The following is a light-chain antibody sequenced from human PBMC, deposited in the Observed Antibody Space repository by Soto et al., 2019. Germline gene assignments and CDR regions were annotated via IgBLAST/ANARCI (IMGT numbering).Light chain of an antibody. CDR1: QSVNSN. CDR3: QEYNTWSWT. V-gene: IGKV3-15*01. J-gene: IGKJ1*01. Sequence: ETVMTQSPATLSVSPGERATLSCRASQSVNSNLAWYQQKLGQAPRVLIYGASTSATGIPGRFSGSGSGTEFILTISSLQSEDFAVYYCQEYNTWSWTFGQGTKVEIK. CDR2: GAS.